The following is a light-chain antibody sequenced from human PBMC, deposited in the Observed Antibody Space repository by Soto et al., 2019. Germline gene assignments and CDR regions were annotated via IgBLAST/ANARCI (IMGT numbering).Light chain of an antibody. J-gene: IGKJ4*01. CDR3: QPYGSSPPLT. CDR2: GAS. CDR1: QSVRSSY. V-gene: IGKV3-20*01. Sequence: EFVLTQSPGTLSLSPGERATLSCRASQSVRSSYLAWYQQKPGQAPRILIYGASTRATGIPDRFSGSGSGTDFTLTISRLEPQDFAVYYCQPYGSSPPLTFGGGTKVAIK.